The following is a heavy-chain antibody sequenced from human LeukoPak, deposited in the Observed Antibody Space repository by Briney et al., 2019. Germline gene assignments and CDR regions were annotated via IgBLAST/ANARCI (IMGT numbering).Heavy chain of an antibody. CDR3: TREGYYYDSSGYYRDY. CDR2: IRSKAYGGTT. Sequence: GRSLRLSCAASGFTFSSYAMHWVRQAPGKGLEWVGFIRSKAYGGTTEYAASVKGRFTISRDDSKSIAYLQMNSLKTEDTAVYYCTREGYYYDSSGYYRDYWGQGTLVTVSS. D-gene: IGHD3-22*01. V-gene: IGHV3-49*04. CDR1: GFTFSSYA. J-gene: IGHJ4*02.